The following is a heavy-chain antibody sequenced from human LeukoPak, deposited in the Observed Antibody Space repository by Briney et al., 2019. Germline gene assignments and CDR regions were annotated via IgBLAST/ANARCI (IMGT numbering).Heavy chain of an antibody. J-gene: IGHJ4*02. CDR2: IYYSGST. D-gene: IGHD3-3*01. CDR3: TGSGPLYDY. V-gene: IGHV4-59*01. CDR1: GGSISSYY. Sequence: SETLSLTCTVSGGSISSYYWSWIRQPPGKGLEWIGYIYYSGSTNYNPSLKSRVTISVDTSKNQFSLKLSSVTAADTAVYYCTGSGPLYDYWGQGTLVTVSS.